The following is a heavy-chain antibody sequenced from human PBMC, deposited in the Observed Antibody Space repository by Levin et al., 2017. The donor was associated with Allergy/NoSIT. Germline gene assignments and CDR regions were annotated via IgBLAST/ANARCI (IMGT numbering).Heavy chain of an antibody. CDR1: GFTFSSYS. D-gene: IGHD2-15*01. V-gene: IGHV3-21*01. CDR2: ISSSSSYI. CDR3: ARGYCSGGSCFRMPDY. J-gene: IGHJ4*02. Sequence: GGSLRLSCAASGFTFSSYSMNWVRQAPGKGLEWVSSISSSSSYIYYADSVKGRFTISRDNAKNSLYLQMNSLRAEDTAVYYCARGYCSGGSCFRMPDYWGQGTLVTVSS.